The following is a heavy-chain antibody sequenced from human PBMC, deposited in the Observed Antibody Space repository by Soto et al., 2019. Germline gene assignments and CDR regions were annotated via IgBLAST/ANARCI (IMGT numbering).Heavy chain of an antibody. V-gene: IGHV4-61*08. CDR1: GGSIISGVYY. J-gene: IGHJ6*02. Sequence: PSETLSLTCTVSGGSIISGVYYWSWIRQHPGKGLEWIGYIYYSGSTNYNPSLKSRVTISVDTSKNQFSLKLSSVTAADTAVYYCARGFTIVRGVINYYYYYYGMDVWGQGTTVTVSS. CDR2: IYYSGST. CDR3: ARGFTIVRGVINYYYYYYGMDV. D-gene: IGHD3-10*01.